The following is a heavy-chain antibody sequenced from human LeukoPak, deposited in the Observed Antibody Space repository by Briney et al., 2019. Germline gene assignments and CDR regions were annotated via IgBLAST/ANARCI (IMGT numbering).Heavy chain of an antibody. D-gene: IGHD6-13*01. CDR2: ISHIGSYI. V-gene: IGHV3-21*01. Sequence: PGGSLRLSCAASGFTFNYYSMNWVRQAPGKGLEWVSSISHIGSYIYYSDSVKGRFTISRDNAKNSLYLQMNSLRAEDTAVYFCARDWGSWDFDFWGQGTLVTVSS. J-gene: IGHJ4*02. CDR3: ARDWGSWDFDF. CDR1: GFTFNYYS.